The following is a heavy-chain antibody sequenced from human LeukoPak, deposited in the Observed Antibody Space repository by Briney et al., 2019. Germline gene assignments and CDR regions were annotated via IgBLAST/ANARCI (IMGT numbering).Heavy chain of an antibody. V-gene: IGHV3-33*01. J-gene: IGHJ4*02. D-gene: IGHD2-15*01. CDR3: ARIGYCSGGSCYWVYFDY. CDR1: GFTFSSYG. CDR2: IWYDGSNT. Sequence: GRSLRLSCAASGFTFSSYGMHWVRQAPGKGLEWVAVIWYDGSNTYYTDSVKGRFTISRDNSKNTLYMQMNSMRVEDTAVYYCARIGYCSGGSCYWVYFDYWGQGTLVTVSS.